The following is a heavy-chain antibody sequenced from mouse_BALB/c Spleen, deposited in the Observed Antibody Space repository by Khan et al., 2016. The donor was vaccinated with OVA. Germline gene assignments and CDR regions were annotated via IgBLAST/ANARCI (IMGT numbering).Heavy chain of an antibody. Sequence: EVKLQESGPGLVKPSQSLSLTCTVTGYSITSDYAWNWIRQFPGNKLEWMGYISSTGGTSYNPSLKSRISNTRDTSKNQFFLQLKSVTTEDTATYYCARTLYYSYGYALDCWGRGTSVTVSS. CDR1: GYSITSDYA. D-gene: IGHD2-14*01. CDR3: ARTLYYSYGYALDC. V-gene: IGHV3-2*02. J-gene: IGHJ4*01. CDR2: ISSTGGT.